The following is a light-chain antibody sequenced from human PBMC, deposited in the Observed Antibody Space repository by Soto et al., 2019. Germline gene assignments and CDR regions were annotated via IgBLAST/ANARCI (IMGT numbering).Light chain of an antibody. V-gene: IGLV1-44*01. CDR3: AAWDDSLNAGE. Sequence: QSVLTQPPSASGTPGQRVTISCSGSSSNIGSNTVNWYQQLPGTAPKLLIYSNNQRPSGVPDRFSGSKSGTSASLAISGLQSEDEADYYCAAWDDSLNAGEFGGGTKLTVL. CDR1: SSNIGSNT. J-gene: IGLJ3*02. CDR2: SNN.